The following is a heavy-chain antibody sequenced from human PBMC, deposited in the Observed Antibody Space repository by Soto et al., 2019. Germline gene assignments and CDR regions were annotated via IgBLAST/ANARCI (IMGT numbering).Heavy chain of an antibody. Sequence: PGGSLRLSCAASGFTFSSYGMHWVRQAPGKGPEWVAVISYDGSNKYYADSVKGRFTISRDNSKNTLYLQMNSLRAEDTAVYYCAKVLDYYDSSGYYTMDYYYGMDVWGQGTTVTVSS. D-gene: IGHD3-22*01. V-gene: IGHV3-30*18. CDR1: GFTFSSYG. CDR2: ISYDGSNK. CDR3: AKVLDYYDSSGYYTMDYYYGMDV. J-gene: IGHJ6*02.